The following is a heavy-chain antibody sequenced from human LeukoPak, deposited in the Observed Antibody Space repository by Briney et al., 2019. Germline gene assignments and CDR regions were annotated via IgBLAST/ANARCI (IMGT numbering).Heavy chain of an antibody. CDR2: MNPNSGNT. CDR3: ARSPLYGGNSGFDY. Sequence: GASVKVSCKASGYTFTSYDINWVRQATGQGLEWIGWMNPNSGNTGYAQKFQGRVTMTRNTSISTAYMELSSLRSEDTAVYYCARSPLYGGNSGFDYWGQRTLVTVSS. CDR1: GYTFTSYD. V-gene: IGHV1-8*01. D-gene: IGHD4-23*01. J-gene: IGHJ4*02.